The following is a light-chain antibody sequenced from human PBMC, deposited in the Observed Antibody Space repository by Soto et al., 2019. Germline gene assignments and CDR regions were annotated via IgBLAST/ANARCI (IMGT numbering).Light chain of an antibody. CDR3: QQYNNWPPLT. CDR1: QSVSSN. J-gene: IGKJ4*01. V-gene: IGKV3-15*01. CDR2: GAS. Sequence: EIVMTQSPATLSVSPGERATLSCRASQSVSSNLAWYQQKPGQAPRLLIYGASTRATGIPARFSVSGSGTEFTLTISSLQSEDFAVYYCQQYNNWPPLTFGGVTKVEIK.